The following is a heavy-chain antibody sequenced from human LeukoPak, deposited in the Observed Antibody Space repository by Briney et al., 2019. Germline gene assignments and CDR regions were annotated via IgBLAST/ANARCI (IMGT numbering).Heavy chain of an antibody. CDR1: GYSFTSYW. J-gene: IGHJ4*02. V-gene: IGHV5-10-1*01. D-gene: IGHD6-19*01. Sequence: GESLRISCKGSGYSFTSYWISWVRQMPGKGLEWMGRIDPSDSYTNYSPSLQGHVTFSANKSISTAYLQWTSLKASDTAMYYCARQTRSGWSMEYNFDYWGQGTLVTVSS. CDR2: IDPSDSYT. CDR3: ARQTRSGWSMEYNFDY.